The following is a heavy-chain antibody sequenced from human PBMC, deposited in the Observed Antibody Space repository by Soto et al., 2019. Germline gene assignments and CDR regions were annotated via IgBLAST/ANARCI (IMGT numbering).Heavy chain of an antibody. Sequence: ASVKVSCKASGYTFSSFDINWVRQAAGQGLEWMGWMNPESGNTGYAQKFQGRVTMTRNTSTSTAYMELSSLSSEDTAVYYCAREDCTSTTCYPFDFWGQGTLVTVSS. J-gene: IGHJ4*02. CDR2: MNPESGNT. CDR3: AREDCTSTTCYPFDF. V-gene: IGHV1-8*01. CDR1: GYTFSSFD. D-gene: IGHD2-2*01.